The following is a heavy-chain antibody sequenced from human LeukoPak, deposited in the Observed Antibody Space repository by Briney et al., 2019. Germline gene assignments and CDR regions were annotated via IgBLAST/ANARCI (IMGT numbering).Heavy chain of an antibody. CDR3: AKDLAPGYCSSTSCSTQYYYYGMDV. CDR1: RFAFSDYC. J-gene: IGHJ6*02. Sequence: GGSLRLSCAASRFAFSDYCMSWVRQAPGMGLEWLSYISSSGRNIYYADSVKGRFTISRDNAKNSLYLQMNSLRAEDTALYYCAKDLAPGYCSSTSCSTQYYYYGMDVWGQGTTVTVSS. D-gene: IGHD2-2*03. V-gene: IGHV3-11*01. CDR2: ISSSGRNI.